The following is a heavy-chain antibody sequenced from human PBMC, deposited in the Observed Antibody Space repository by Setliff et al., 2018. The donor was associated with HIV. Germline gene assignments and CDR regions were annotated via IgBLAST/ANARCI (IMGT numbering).Heavy chain of an antibody. CDR1: GFTFNDLS. CDR2: ITGDGSTT. J-gene: IGHJ5*02. CDR3: AKDARKSTTQYNYFGP. Sequence: GSLRLSCEVSGFTFNDLSMNWVRQAPGKGLEWVSYITGDGSTTRYADSVKGRFTISRDNAKNSLYLEMNSLRVEDTALYYCAKDARKSTTQYNYFGPWGQGTLVTVSS. V-gene: IGHV3-48*04.